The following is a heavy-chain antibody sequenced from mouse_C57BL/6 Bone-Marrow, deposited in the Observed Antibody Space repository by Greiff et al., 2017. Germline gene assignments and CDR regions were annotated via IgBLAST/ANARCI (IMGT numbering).Heavy chain of an antibody. V-gene: IGHV1-69*01. CDR2: IDPSDSST. Sequence: QVQLQQPGAELVMPGASVKLSCKASGYTFTSYWMHWVKPRPGQGLEWIGEIDPSDSSTNYNQKFKGKSTLTVDKSSSTASMQLSSLTSEDSAVYYCARDYYGSSFWFAYWGQGTLVTVSA. J-gene: IGHJ3*01. D-gene: IGHD1-1*01. CDR1: GYTFTSYW. CDR3: ARDYYGSSFWFAY.